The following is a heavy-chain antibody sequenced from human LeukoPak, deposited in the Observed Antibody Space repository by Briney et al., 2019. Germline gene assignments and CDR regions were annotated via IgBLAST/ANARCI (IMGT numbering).Heavy chain of an antibody. Sequence: GGSLRLSCAAAGFTFRRYGMSWVRQAPGKGLEWVSAISGSGGSTFYADSVKGRFTISRDNAKNSLYLQMNSLRAEDTAVYYCAREYYYDSSGLLGYWGQGTLVTVSS. CDR3: AREYYYDSSGLLGY. CDR2: ISGSGGST. CDR1: GFTFRRYG. D-gene: IGHD3-22*01. V-gene: IGHV3-23*01. J-gene: IGHJ4*02.